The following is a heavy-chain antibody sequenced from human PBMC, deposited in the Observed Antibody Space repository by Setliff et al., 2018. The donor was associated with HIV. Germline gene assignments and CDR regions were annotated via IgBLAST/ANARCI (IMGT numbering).Heavy chain of an antibody. CDR1: GGTFSNYA. D-gene: IGHD2-8*01. Sequence: SVKVSCKASGGTFSNYAISWVRQAPGRGLEWMGGVIPIFGTANYAQNFQGRVTITADESTSTAYVELSSLTSEDTAIYYCAKYAIAAPYYFDYWGQGTLVTV. V-gene: IGHV1-69*13. CDR2: VIPIFGTA. CDR3: AKYAIAAPYYFDY. J-gene: IGHJ4*02.